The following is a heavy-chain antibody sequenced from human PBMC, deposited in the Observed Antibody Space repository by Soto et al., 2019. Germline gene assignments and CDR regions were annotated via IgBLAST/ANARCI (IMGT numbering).Heavy chain of an antibody. V-gene: IGHV3-23*01. Sequence: GGSMKISCAASGFSFSSHTMSWVRQAPGKGLEWVSAISGSGGSTYYADSVKGRFTISRDNSKNTLYLQMNSLRAEDTAVYYCAKVFGSGYDRDYWGQGT. CDR1: GFSFSSHT. CDR3: AKVFGSGYDRDY. CDR2: ISGSGGST. D-gene: IGHD5-12*01. J-gene: IGHJ4*02.